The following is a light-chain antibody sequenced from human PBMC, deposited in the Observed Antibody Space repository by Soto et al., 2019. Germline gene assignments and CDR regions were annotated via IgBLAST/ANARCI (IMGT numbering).Light chain of an antibody. CDR1: RYISTW. Sequence: DIQMTQSPSTLSASVGDRVTITCRASRYISTWLAWHRQKPGKAPNLLIYDASSLKSGVPSRFSGSVSGTEFTLTISSLQPDDFATYYCQQYNSYLWTFGQGTRVEI. CDR2: DAS. CDR3: QQYNSYLWT. V-gene: IGKV1-5*01. J-gene: IGKJ1*01.